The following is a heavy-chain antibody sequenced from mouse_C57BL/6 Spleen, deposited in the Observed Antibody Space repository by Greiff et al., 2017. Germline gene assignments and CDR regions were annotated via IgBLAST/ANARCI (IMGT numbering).Heavy chain of an antibody. CDR2: INPNYGTT. CDR1: GYSFTDYN. CDR3: AREMTAQATWFAY. V-gene: IGHV1-39*01. Sequence: VQLQQSGPELVKPGASVKISCKASGYSFTDYNVNWVKQSNGKSLEWIGVINPNYGTTSYNQKFKGKSTLTVAQSSSTAYMQLNSLTSEDSAVYYWAREMTAQATWFAYWAQGTLVTVSA. D-gene: IGHD3-2*02. J-gene: IGHJ3*01.